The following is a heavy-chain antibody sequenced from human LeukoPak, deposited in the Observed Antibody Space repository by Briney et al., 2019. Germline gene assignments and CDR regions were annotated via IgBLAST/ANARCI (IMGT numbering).Heavy chain of an antibody. Sequence: GASVKVSCKASGYTFTSYDINWVRQATGQGLEWMGWMNPNSGNTGYAQKFQGRVTMTRNTSISTVYMELSSLRSEDTAVYYCARDKRLRQYNWFDPWGQGTLVTVSS. D-gene: IGHD4-17*01. CDR1: GYTFTSYD. CDR2: MNPNSGNT. J-gene: IGHJ5*02. CDR3: ARDKRLRQYNWFDP. V-gene: IGHV1-8*01.